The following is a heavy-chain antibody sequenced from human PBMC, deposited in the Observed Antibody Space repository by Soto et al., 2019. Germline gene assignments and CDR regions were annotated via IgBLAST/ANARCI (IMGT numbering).Heavy chain of an antibody. CDR3: AKGSGGSRPYYFDY. CDR1: GFTFSSYA. Sequence: VQLLVSGGGLVPPGGSLRLSCAASGFTFSSYAMSWVRQAPGKGLEWVTAISGSGGSTYYADSVKGRFTISRDTSKNTLYLQMNSLRAEDTAVYYCAKGSGGSRPYYFDYWGQGTLVTVSS. CDR2: ISGSGGST. J-gene: IGHJ4*02. D-gene: IGHD2-15*01. V-gene: IGHV3-23*01.